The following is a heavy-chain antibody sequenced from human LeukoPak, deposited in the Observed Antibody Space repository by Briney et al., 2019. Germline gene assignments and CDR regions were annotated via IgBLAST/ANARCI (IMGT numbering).Heavy chain of an antibody. J-gene: IGHJ4*02. D-gene: IGHD2-15*01. CDR2: IYHSGGT. CDR1: GYSISSGYY. CDR3: ASSPGGYFFDY. V-gene: IGHV4-38-2*02. Sequence: SETLSLTCTVSGYSISSGYYWGWIRQPPGKGLEWIGSIYHSGGTYYNPSLKSRVTISVDTSKNQFSLKLSSVTAADTAVYYCASSPGGYFFDYWGQGTLVTVSS.